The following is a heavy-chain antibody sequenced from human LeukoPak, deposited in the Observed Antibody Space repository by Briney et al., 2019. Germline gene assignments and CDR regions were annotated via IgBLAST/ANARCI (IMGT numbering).Heavy chain of an antibody. Sequence: NSSETLSLTCAVYGGPFSGYYWSWIRQPPGEGLEWIGEINHSGSTNYNPSLKSRITISVDTSKNQFSLKLNSVTAADTAVYYCARGGWVVPAAINSWGQGTLVTVSS. D-gene: IGHD2-2*02. J-gene: IGHJ4*02. CDR3: ARGGWVVPAAINS. CDR2: INHSGST. CDR1: GGPFSGYY. V-gene: IGHV4-34*01.